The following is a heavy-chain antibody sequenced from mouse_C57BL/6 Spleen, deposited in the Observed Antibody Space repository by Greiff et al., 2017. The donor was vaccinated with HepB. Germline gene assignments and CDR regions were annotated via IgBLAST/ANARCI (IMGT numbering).Heavy chain of an antibody. D-gene: IGHD2-3*01. J-gene: IGHJ4*01. CDR2: IYPRSGNT. CDR3: ARRDDGYSYYYAMDY. V-gene: IGHV1-81*01. CDR1: GYTFTSYG. Sequence: QVQLQQSGAELARPGASVKLSCKASGYTFTSYGISWVKQRTGQGLEWIGEIYPRSGNTYYNEKFKGKATLTADKSSSTAYMELRSLTSEDSAVYFCARRDDGYSYYYAMDYWGQGTSVTVSS.